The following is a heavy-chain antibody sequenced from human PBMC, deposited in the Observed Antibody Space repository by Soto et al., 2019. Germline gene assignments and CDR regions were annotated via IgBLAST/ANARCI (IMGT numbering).Heavy chain of an antibody. Sequence: GGSLRLSCAASGFTISDCSMHWVRQAPRKRLEWVASTSYDGNNKHHGGSVKGRLTISRDNSQNTLHLEMITLRPDDTAVYYCAKDIKCEDFTYGYFYYGMDVWGQGTTVTVS. D-gene: IGHD3-10*01. CDR2: TSYDGNNK. V-gene: IGHV3-30*18. J-gene: IGHJ6*02. CDR3: AKDIKCEDFTYGYFYYGMDV. CDR1: GFTISDCS.